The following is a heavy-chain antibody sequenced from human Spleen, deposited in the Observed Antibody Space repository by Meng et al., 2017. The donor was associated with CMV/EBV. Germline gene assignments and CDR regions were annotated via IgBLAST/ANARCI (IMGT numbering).Heavy chain of an antibody. CDR1: GFSLSTTGMR. V-gene: IGHV2-70D*14. Sequence: SGPTLVKPTQTLTLTCTSSGFSLSTTGMRVSWIRQPPGKALEWLARIDWDDDKFYSTSLKTRLTISKDTSNNQVVLTMTNMDPVDTATYYCARIRPTTDDAFDIWGQGTMVTVSS. CDR2: IDWDDDK. D-gene: IGHD4-17*01. J-gene: IGHJ3*02. CDR3: ARIRPTTDDAFDI.